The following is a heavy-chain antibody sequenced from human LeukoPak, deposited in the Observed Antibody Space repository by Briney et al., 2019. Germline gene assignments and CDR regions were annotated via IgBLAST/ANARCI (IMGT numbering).Heavy chain of an antibody. D-gene: IGHD4-17*01. V-gene: IGHV3-20*04. CDR2: INWNGGST. CDR1: GFTFDDYG. Sequence: GGSLRLSCAASGFTFDDYGMSWVRQAPGKGLEWVSDINWNGGSTGYADSLKGRFTISRDNSKNTLYLQMNSLRAEDTAVYYCARDGDYLVYYYYMDVRGKGTTVTVSS. J-gene: IGHJ6*03. CDR3: ARDGDYLVYYYYMDV.